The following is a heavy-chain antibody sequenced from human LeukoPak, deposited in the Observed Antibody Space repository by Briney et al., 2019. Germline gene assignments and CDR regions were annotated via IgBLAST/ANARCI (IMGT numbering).Heavy chain of an antibody. CDR2: IYYSGST. D-gene: IGHD3-16*01. J-gene: IGHJ4*02. V-gene: IGHV4-59*08. Sequence: SETLSLTCTVSGRSISSSYWSLIRQPPGKGLEWVGYIYYSGSTNYNPSLKSRVTISVDTSKNQFSLRLSSVTAADTAVYYCARHRIGDSRCFDCWGQGTLVTVSS. CDR3: ARHRIGDSRCFDC. CDR1: GRSISSSY.